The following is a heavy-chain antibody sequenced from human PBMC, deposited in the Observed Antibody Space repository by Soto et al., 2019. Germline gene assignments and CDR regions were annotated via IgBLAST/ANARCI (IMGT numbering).Heavy chain of an antibody. J-gene: IGHJ6*02. Sequence: GASVKVSCKASGYTFTSYDINWVRQATGQGLEWMGWMNPNSGNTGYAQKFQGRVTMTRNTSISTAYMELSSLRSEDTAVYYCARTYYDFWSGYLYYYYYYGMDVWGQGTTVTVSS. CDR2: MNPNSGNT. CDR1: GYTFTSYD. CDR3: ARTYYDFWSGYLYYYYYYGMDV. V-gene: IGHV1-8*01. D-gene: IGHD3-3*01.